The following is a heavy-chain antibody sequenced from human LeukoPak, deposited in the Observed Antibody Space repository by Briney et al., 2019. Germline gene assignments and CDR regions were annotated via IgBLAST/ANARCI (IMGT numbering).Heavy chain of an antibody. CDR1: GYTFTSYA. J-gene: IGHJ4*02. Sequence: ASVTVSCKASGYTFTSYAMHWVRQAPRQRLEWMGWINAGNGNTKYSQKFQGRVTITRDTSASTAYMELSSLRSVDTAVYYCARESGPGSFDYWGQGTLVTVSS. V-gene: IGHV1-3*01. CDR2: INAGNGNT. CDR3: ARESGPGSFDY.